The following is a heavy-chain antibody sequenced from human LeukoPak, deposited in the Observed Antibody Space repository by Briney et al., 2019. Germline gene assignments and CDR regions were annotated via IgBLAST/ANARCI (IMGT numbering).Heavy chain of an antibody. D-gene: IGHD3-10*02. V-gene: IGHV3-30*02. J-gene: IGHJ6*04. CDR3: AELGITMIGGV. Sequence: PGGSLRLSCAASAFTFRSCGMHWVRQAPGKGLEWVAFIRYHGSDKYYADSVKDRFTISRDNSKNTLYLQMNSLRAEDTAVYYCAELGITMIGGVWGKGTTVTISS. CDR1: AFTFRSCG. CDR2: IRYHGSDK.